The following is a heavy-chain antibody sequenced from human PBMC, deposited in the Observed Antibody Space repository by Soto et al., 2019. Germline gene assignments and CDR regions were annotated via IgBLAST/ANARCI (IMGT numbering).Heavy chain of an antibody. D-gene: IGHD3-3*01. CDR2: IYYSGST. CDR3: ARGITVFGVVIRYFDY. CDR1: GGSISSYY. Sequence: PSETLSLTCTVSGGSISSYYWSWIRQPPGKGLEWIGYIYYSGSTNYNPSLKSRVTISVDTSKNQFSLKLSSVTAADTAVYYCARGITVFGVVIRYFDYWGQGTLVTVSS. J-gene: IGHJ4*02. V-gene: IGHV4-59*12.